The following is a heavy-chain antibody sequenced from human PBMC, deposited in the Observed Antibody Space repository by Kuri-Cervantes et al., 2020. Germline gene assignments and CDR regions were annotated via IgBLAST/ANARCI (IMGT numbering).Heavy chain of an antibody. CDR1: GFTFSDYY. CDR3: ARTYCSGGSCYDHFDY. Sequence: GGSLRLSCAASGFTFSDYYMSWIRQAPGKGLEWVSYISSSGSTIYYADSVKGRFTISRDNAKNSLYLQMNSLRAEDTAVYYCARTYCSGGSCYDHFDYWGQGTLVTVSS. CDR2: ISSSGSTI. D-gene: IGHD2-15*01. V-gene: IGHV3-11*01. J-gene: IGHJ4*02.